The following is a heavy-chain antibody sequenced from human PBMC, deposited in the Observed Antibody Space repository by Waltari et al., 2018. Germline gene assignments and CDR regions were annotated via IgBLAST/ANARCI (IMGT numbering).Heavy chain of an antibody. D-gene: IGHD6-13*01. J-gene: IGHJ2*01. CDR1: GGSISSSSYY. CDR2: IYYSGGT. V-gene: IGHV4-39*07. CDR3: ARQGGAAAGISIDWYFDL. Sequence: QLQLQESGPGLVKPSETLSLTYTVSGGSISSSSYYWGWIRQPPGKGLEWIGSIYYSGGTYYNPSLKTRVTISVDTSKNQFSLKLSSVTAADTAVYYCARQGGAAAGISIDWYFDLWGRGTLVTVSS.